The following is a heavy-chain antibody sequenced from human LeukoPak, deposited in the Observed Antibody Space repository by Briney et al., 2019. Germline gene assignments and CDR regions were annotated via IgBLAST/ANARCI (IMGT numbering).Heavy chain of an antibody. Sequence: ASVTVSCKASGYTFTGYYMHWVRQAPGQGLEWMGWINPNSGGTNYAQKFQGRVTMTRDTSISTAYMELSRLRSDDTAVYYCARATYGDYAYCTDVWGQGTTVTVSS. CDR1: GYTFTGYY. J-gene: IGHJ6*02. V-gene: IGHV1-2*02. D-gene: IGHD4-17*01. CDR2: INPNSGGT. CDR3: ARATYGDYAYCTDV.